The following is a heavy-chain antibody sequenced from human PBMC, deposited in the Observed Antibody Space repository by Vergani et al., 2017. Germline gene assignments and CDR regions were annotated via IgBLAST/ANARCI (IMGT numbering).Heavy chain of an antibody. V-gene: IGHV1-18*01. Sequence: QVQLVQSGAEVKKPGASVKVSCKASGYTFTSYGISWVRQAPGQGLEWMGWISAYNGNTTYAQKLQGRVTMTTDTSTSTAYMELRSLRSDDTAVYYCARALRYYDSSGYLDYWGQGTLVTVSS. CDR1: GYTFTSYG. CDR2: ISAYNGNT. J-gene: IGHJ4*02. D-gene: IGHD3-22*01. CDR3: ARALRYYDSSGYLDY.